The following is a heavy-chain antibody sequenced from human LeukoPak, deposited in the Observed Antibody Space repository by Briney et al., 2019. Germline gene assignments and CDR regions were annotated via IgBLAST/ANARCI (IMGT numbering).Heavy chain of an antibody. CDR1: GFTFSSYA. V-gene: IGHV3-23*01. Sequence: GGSLRLSCAASGFTFSSYAMSWVRQAPGKGLEWVSAISGSGGSTYYADSVKGRFTISRDNSKNTLYLQMNSLRAEDTAVYYCARFSGSSGYYHDYWGQGTLVTVSS. CDR2: ISGSGGST. CDR3: ARFSGSSGYYHDY. J-gene: IGHJ4*02. D-gene: IGHD3-22*01.